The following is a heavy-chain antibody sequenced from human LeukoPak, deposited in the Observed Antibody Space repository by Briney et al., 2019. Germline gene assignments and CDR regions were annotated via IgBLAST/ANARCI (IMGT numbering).Heavy chain of an antibody. V-gene: IGHV3-23*01. D-gene: IGHD3-3*01. CDR3: AKGDNDFWSGYHYFDY. J-gene: IGHJ4*02. CDR2: ISGSGGST. CDR1: GFTFSSYA. Sequence: PGGSLRLSCAASGFTFSSYAMSWVRQAPGKGLEWVSAISGSGGSTYYADSVKGRFTISRDNSKNTLYLQMNSLRAEDTAVYYCAKGDNDFWSGYHYFDYWGQGTLVTVSS.